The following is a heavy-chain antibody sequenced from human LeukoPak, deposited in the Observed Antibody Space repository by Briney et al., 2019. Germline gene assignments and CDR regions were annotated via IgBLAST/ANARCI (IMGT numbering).Heavy chain of an antibody. CDR1: GFTFTSYA. D-gene: IGHD6-13*01. J-gene: IGHJ4*02. V-gene: IGHV3-23*01. CDR2: ISGSGGST. CDR3: ARSYSSSAYYFDY. Sequence: GGSLRLACAASGFTFTSYAMSWVRQAPGKGLEWVSGISGSGGSTYYADSVKGRFTISRDNSKNTLYLQMNSLRAEDTAVYYCARSYSSSAYYFDYWGQGTLVTVSS.